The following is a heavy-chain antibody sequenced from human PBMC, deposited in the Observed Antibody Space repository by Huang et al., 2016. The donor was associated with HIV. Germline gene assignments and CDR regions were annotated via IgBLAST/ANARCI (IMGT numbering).Heavy chain of an antibody. CDR2: IIPIFGTA. D-gene: IGHD3-3*01. CDR3: ARGSRYDFWSGYSFDY. Sequence: QVQLVQSGAEVKKPGSSVKVSCKASGGTFSSYAISWVRQAPGQGLEWMGGIIPIFGTANSAQKFQGRVTITADESTSTAYMELRSLRSEDTAVYYCARGSRYDFWSGYSFDYWGQGTLVTVSS. V-gene: IGHV1-69*13. CDR1: GGTFSSYA. J-gene: IGHJ4*02.